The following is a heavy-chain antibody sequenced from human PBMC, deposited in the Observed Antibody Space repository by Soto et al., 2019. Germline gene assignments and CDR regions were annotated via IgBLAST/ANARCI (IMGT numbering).Heavy chain of an antibody. Sequence: PGGSLRLSCAASGFTFSRYAMSWVRQAPGKGLEWVSAISGSGGSTYYADSVKGRFTISRDNSKNSLYLQMNSLRAEDTAVYYCARVIAAADGFDYWGQGTLVTVSS. J-gene: IGHJ4*02. V-gene: IGHV3-23*01. CDR3: ARVIAAADGFDY. CDR2: ISGSGGST. CDR1: GFTFSRYA. D-gene: IGHD6-13*01.